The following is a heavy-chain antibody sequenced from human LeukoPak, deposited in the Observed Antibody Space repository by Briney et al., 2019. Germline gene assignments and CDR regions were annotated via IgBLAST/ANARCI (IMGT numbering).Heavy chain of an antibody. J-gene: IGHJ4*02. Sequence: GGSLRLSCAASGFTFSSYSMNWVRQAPGKGLEWVSSISSSSSYIYYADSVKGRFTISRDNAKNSLYLQMNSLRAEDTAVYYCARPVAAAGTSRPARYFDYWGQGTLVTVSS. V-gene: IGHV3-21*01. CDR1: GFTFSSYS. D-gene: IGHD6-13*01. CDR2: ISSSSSYI. CDR3: ARPVAAAGTSRPARYFDY.